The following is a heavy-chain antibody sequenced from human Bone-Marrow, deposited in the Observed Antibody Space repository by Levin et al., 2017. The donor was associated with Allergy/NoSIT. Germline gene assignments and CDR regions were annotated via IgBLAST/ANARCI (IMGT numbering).Heavy chain of an antibody. CDR3: ARDCLSYCSSTSCYNCWFDP. CDR2: ISSSGSTI. V-gene: IGHV3-11*01. J-gene: IGHJ5*02. D-gene: IGHD2-2*02. CDR1: GFTFSDYY. Sequence: LSLTCAASGFTFSDYYMSWIRQAPGKGLEWVSYISSSGSTIYYADSVKGRFTISRDNAKNSLYLQMNSLRAEDTAVYYCARDCLSYCSSTSCYNCWFDPWGQGTMVTVSS.